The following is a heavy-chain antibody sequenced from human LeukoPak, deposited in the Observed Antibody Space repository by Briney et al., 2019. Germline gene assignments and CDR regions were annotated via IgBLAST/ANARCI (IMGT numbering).Heavy chain of an antibody. CDR3: ARDLVGAYYYYGMDV. V-gene: IGHV3-48*01. J-gene: IGHJ6*02. D-gene: IGHD1-26*01. CDR1: GFTFNSYS. CDR2: ISSSSSTI. Sequence: GGSLRLSCAASGFTFNSYSMNWVPQAPGKGLEWVSYISSSSSTIYYADSVKGRFTISRDNAKNSLYLQMNSLRAEDTAVYYCARDLVGAYYYYGMDVWGQGTTVTVSS.